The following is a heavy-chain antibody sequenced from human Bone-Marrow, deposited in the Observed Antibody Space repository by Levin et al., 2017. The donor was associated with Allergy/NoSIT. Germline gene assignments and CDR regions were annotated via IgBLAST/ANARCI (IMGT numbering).Heavy chain of an antibody. CDR1: GFTFSSYA. J-gene: IGHJ5*02. CDR3: AKDLKEMAAAAGWFDP. V-gene: IGHV3-23*01. D-gene: IGHD6-13*01. Sequence: GGSLRLSCAASGFTFSSYAMSWVRQAPGKGLEWVSAISGSGGSTYYADSVKGRFTISRDNSKNTLYLQMNSLRAEDTAVYYCAKDLKEMAAAAGWFDPWGQGTLVTVSS. CDR2: ISGSGGST.